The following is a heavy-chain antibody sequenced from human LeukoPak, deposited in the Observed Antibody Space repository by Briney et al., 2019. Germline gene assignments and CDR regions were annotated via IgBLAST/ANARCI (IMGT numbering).Heavy chain of an antibody. CDR3: AGVVRPGNAYYYYYMDV. CDR2: IIPILGIA. V-gene: IGHV1-69*02. D-gene: IGHD4-23*01. J-gene: IGHJ6*03. CDR1: GGTFSSYT. Sequence: VASVKVSCKASGGTFSSYTISWVRQAPGQGLEWMGRIIPILGIANYAQKFQGRVTITADKSTSTAYMELSSLRSEDTAVYYCAGVVRPGNAYYYYYMDVWGEGTTVTVSS.